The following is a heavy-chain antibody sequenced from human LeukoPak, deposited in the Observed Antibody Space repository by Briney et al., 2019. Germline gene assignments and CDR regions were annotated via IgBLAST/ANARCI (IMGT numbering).Heavy chain of an antibody. CDR1: GYIFTTHG. CDR2: INPFNGDT. Sequence: GASVKVSCKASGYIFTTHGISWLRRAPGQGLEWMGWINPFNGDTKYPQKFQGRVTMTTDTSTSTAYMKIRSLRFDDTAVYYCTREDCNAGTCYFSVDWGQGTLVTVSS. D-gene: IGHD2-15*01. J-gene: IGHJ4*02. V-gene: IGHV1-18*01. CDR3: TREDCNAGTCYFSVD.